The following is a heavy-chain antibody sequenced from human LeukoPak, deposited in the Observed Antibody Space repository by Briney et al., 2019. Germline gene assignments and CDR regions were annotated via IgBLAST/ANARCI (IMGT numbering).Heavy chain of an antibody. CDR1: GFTFSRYA. V-gene: IGHV3-48*04. CDR3: AIIVGATDY. J-gene: IGHJ4*02. Sequence: GGSLRLSCTASGFTFSRYAMSWVRQAPGKGLEWVSYISSSSITKYYADFVKGRFTISRDNAKNSLYLQMNSLRAEDTAVYYCAIIVGATDYWGQGTLVTVSS. D-gene: IGHD1-26*01. CDR2: ISSSSITK.